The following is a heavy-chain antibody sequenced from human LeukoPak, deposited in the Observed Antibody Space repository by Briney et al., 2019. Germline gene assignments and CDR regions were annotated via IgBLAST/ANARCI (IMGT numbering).Heavy chain of an antibody. V-gene: IGHV4-34*01. CDR3: ARAGARSAFDT. Sequence: PSETLSLTCAVYGGSFSGYYWSWIRQPPGKGLEWIGEINHSGSTNYNPSLKSRVTISVDTSMNQFSLKLSSVTAADTAVYYCARAGARSAFDTWGQGTMVTVSS. J-gene: IGHJ3*02. CDR1: GGSFSGYY. D-gene: IGHD3-10*01. CDR2: INHSGST.